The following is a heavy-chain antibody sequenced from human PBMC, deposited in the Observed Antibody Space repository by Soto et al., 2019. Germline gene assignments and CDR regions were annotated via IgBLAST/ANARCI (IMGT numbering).Heavy chain of an antibody. D-gene: IGHD4-4*01. CDR2: ISAYNGNT. V-gene: IGHV1-18*04. Sequence: VASVKVSCKASGYTFTSYGISWVRQAPGQGLEWMGWISAYNGNTNYAQKLQGRVTMTTDTSTSTAYMELRSLRSDDTAVYYCARVRGNYSSPYYYFYGMDVWGQGTTVTVSS. CDR1: GYTFTSYG. CDR3: ARVRGNYSSPYYYFYGMDV. J-gene: IGHJ6*02.